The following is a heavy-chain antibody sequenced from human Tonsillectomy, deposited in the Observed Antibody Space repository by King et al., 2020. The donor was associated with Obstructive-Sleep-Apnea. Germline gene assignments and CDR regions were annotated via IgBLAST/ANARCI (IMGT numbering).Heavy chain of an antibody. CDR3: AKHLDTAMVGAFDY. CDR1: GFTFDEYA. J-gene: IGHJ4*02. Sequence: VQLVESGGGLVQPGRSLRLSCAASGFTFDEYAMHWVRQAPGKGLEWVSGISWNSGSIGYADSVKGRFTISRENAKNSLYLQMKSLRAEDTALYYCAKHLDTAMVGAFDYWGQGTLVTVSS. CDR2: ISWNSGSI. V-gene: IGHV3-9*01. D-gene: IGHD5-18*01.